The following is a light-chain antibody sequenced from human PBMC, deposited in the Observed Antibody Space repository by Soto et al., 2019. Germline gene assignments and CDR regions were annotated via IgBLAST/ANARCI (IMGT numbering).Light chain of an antibody. CDR3: SSYAGSYGYV. CDR1: GSDVGHYNY. V-gene: IGLV2-11*01. CDR2: DVS. Sequence: QSSLTQPRSVSGSPRQSVTISCTGTGSDVGHYNYVSWYQQNPGKAPKLMIHDVSKRPSGVPDRFSGSKAGYTASLTISGIQAEDEADYFCSSYAGSYGYVFGTWNKLTVL. J-gene: IGLJ1*01.